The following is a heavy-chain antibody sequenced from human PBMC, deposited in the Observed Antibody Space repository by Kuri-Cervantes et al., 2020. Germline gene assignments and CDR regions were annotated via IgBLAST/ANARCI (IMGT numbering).Heavy chain of an antibody. V-gene: IGHV4-4*02. D-gene: IGHD6-19*01. CDR2: IYHSGST. Sequence: SETLSLTCAVSGGPITTSSWWSWVRQPPGKGLEWIGEIYHSGSTNYNPSLKSRVTISVDTSKNQFSLKLSSVTAADTAVYYCARVQRGSGWYYFDYWGQGTLVTVSS. CDR3: ARVQRGSGWYYFDY. J-gene: IGHJ4*02. CDR1: GGPITTSSW.